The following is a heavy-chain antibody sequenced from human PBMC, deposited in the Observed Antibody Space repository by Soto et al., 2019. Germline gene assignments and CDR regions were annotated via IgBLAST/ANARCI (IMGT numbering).Heavy chain of an antibody. J-gene: IGHJ4*01. CDR1: GFTFSSYS. CDR3: AKDLLFLIGSSFFDY. Sequence: GGSLSLSCAASGFTFSSYSMSWVRQAPGKGLEWVSAISGSGGSTYYADSVKGRFTISRDNSKNTLYLQMNSLRAEDTAVYYCAKDLLFLIGSSFFDYWGQGTLVTVSS. CDR2: ISGSGGST. D-gene: IGHD1-26*01. V-gene: IGHV3-23*01.